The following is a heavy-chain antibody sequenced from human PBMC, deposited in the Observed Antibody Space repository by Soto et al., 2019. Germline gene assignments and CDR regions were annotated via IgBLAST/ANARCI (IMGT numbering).Heavy chain of an antibody. D-gene: IGHD3-16*01. CDR2: ITVGSSHI. CDR1: GFPFSADN. Sequence: EVQLVESGGGLVKPGGSLRLSCTGSGFPFSADNINWVRQAPGKGLEWVSSITVGSSHIYQPNSMKGRFTISRDDAKNSVNLQIDSLRDEDTALYYCSRSPEVGVRGAYWGQGTLVTVSS. CDR3: SRSPEVGVRGAY. J-gene: IGHJ4*02. V-gene: IGHV3-21*01.